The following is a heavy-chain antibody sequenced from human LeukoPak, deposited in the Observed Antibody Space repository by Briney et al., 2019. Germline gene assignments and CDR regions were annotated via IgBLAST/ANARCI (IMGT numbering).Heavy chain of an antibody. V-gene: IGHV3-7*01. CDR2: INPDGNKK. Sequence: TGGSLRLSCAVSGLTFSSSWMDWVRQAPGKGLEWVASINPDGNKKYSADSVKGRFTISRDNAENSLYLQMNSLRAEDTAVYYCARGGKTSNYFDYWGQGNLVTVSS. CDR1: GLTFSSSW. J-gene: IGHJ4*02. CDR3: ARGGKTSNYFDY.